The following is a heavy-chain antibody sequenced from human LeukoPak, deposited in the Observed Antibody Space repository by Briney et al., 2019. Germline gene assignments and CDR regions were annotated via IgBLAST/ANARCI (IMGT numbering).Heavy chain of an antibody. V-gene: IGHV3-43*02. CDR1: GSTFDDYA. D-gene: IGHD3-16*01. CDR3: AKDIWGLTARIFLLTYGMDV. Sequence: GGSLRLSCAASGSTFDDYAMHWVRQAPGKGLEWVSLISGDGGSTYYADSVKGRFTISRDNSKNSLYLQMNSLRTEDTALYYCAKDIWGLTARIFLLTYGMDVWGQGTTVTVSS. J-gene: IGHJ6*02. CDR2: ISGDGGST.